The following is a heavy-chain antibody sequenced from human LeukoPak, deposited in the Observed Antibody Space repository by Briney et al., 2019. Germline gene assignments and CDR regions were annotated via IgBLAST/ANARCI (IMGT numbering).Heavy chain of an antibody. Sequence: QTLSLTCAISGDSVSSKKGAWDWITQSPSRGLEWLGRTYYRSKWYDDYADSVKGRITISPDTSKNQFSLHVYSVTPEDTAVYYCARDLGTSGWYTFDFWGQGTLVTVSS. CDR3: ARDLGTSGWYTFDF. D-gene: IGHD6-19*01. CDR2: TYYRSKWYD. CDR1: GDSVSSKKGA. V-gene: IGHV6-1*01. J-gene: IGHJ4*02.